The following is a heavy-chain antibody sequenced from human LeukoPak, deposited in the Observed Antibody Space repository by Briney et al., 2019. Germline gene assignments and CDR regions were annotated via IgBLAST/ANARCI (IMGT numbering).Heavy chain of an antibody. Sequence: GGSEGLFCASSGFPFGNYAMSWVRQAPGKGLEWLSVISGSGGSTYYADSKKAQFTISRDNSKNTLYLQMNSLRAEDTAVYYCAKGGLGTSGSQNCFDPWGKGTIVSSSS. CDR1: GFPFGNYA. CDR2: ISGSGGST. V-gene: IGHV3-23*01. D-gene: IGHD1-26*01. CDR3: AKGGLGTSGSQNCFDP. J-gene: IGHJ5*02.